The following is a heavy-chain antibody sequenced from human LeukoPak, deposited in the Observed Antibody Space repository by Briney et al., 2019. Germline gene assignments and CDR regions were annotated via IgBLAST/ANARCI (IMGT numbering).Heavy chain of an antibody. Sequence: GESLKISSKGSGYSFTSYWISWVRQMPGKRLERMGRIDPSDSYTNYSPSFQGHVTISADKSISTAYLQWSRLKASDTAMYYCASQGVRGVINDAFDIWGQGTMVTVSS. V-gene: IGHV5-10-1*01. D-gene: IGHD3-10*01. CDR1: GYSFTSYW. J-gene: IGHJ3*02. CDR2: IDPSDSYT. CDR3: ASQGVRGVINDAFDI.